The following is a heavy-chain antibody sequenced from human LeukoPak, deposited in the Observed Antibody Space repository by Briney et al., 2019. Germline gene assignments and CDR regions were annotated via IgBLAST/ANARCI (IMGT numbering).Heavy chain of an antibody. CDR1: GYTFTSYG. CDR3: ARCGVVITTRGCDYFDY. D-gene: IGHD3-22*01. Sequence: ASVKVSCKASGYTFTSYGISWVRQAPGQGLEWMGWISAYNGNTNYAQKLQGRVTMTTDTSTSTAYMELRSLGSDDTAVYYCARCGVVITTRGCDYFDYWGQGTLVTVSS. J-gene: IGHJ4*02. V-gene: IGHV1-18*01. CDR2: ISAYNGNT.